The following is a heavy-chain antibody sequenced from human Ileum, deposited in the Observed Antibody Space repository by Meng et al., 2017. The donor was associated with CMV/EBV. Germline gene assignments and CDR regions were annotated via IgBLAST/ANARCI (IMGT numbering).Heavy chain of an antibody. V-gene: IGHV3-30*04. CDR1: GFPFSRFS. D-gene: IGHD1-14*01. Sequence: GESLKISCAASGFPFSRFSMHWVRLIPGKGLESLTFISYDSFTKYYADSVKGRFTISRDNSHNTLYLQMNSLSIEDTGVYYCAKRTGTTIEYWGQGTLVTVSS. CDR3: AKRTGTTIEY. CDR2: ISYDSFTK. J-gene: IGHJ4*02.